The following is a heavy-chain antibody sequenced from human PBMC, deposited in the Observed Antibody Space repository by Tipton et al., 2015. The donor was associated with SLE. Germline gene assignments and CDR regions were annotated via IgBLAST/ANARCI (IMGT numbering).Heavy chain of an antibody. D-gene: IGHD6-13*01. CDR2: IYSGGSST. CDR1: GFTFSSYA. V-gene: IGHV3-23*03. CDR3: ARGAKQQLVYFDY. Sequence: SLRLSCAASGFTFSSYAMSWVRQAPGKGLEWVSVIYSGGSSTYYADSVKGRFTISGDNSKNTLYLQMNSLRAEDTAVYYCARGAKQQLVYFDYWGQGTLVTVSS. J-gene: IGHJ4*02.